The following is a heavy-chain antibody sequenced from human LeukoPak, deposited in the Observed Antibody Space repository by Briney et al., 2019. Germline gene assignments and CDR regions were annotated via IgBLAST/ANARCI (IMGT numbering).Heavy chain of an antibody. CDR3: ARRAFTVNWGFDY. CDR1: GGSINSDY. J-gene: IGHJ4*02. V-gene: IGHV4-59*08. D-gene: IGHD7-27*01. Sequence: SETLSLTCTVSGGSINSDYWSWIRQSPGKGLEWIRYIYNSGSTNYKSSLRSRVTISLDTSKNQFSLNLSSVTAADTAVYYCARRAFTVNWGFDYWGQGTLVTVSS. CDR2: IYNSGST.